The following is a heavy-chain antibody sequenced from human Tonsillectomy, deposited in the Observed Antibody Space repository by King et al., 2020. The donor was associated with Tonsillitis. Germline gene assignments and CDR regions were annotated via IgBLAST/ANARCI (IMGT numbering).Heavy chain of an antibody. J-gene: IGHJ4*02. V-gene: IGHV3-23*04. CDR2: ISDSGNT. D-gene: IGHD6-19*01. CDR1: GLTLASYA. Sequence: VQLVESGGGLVQPGGSLRLSCAASGLTLASYAMSWVRRAPGKGLEWVSDISDSGNTHYGDSVKGRFTISSDSSKTTVYLQMNSLRADDTAIYYCAKVSHLAVAAHPYFDSWGQGTLVTVSS. CDR3: AKVSHLAVAAHPYFDS.